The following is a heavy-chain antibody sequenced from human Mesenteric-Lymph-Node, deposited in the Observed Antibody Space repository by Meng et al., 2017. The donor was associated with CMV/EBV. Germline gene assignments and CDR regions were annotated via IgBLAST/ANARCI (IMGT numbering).Heavy chain of an antibody. CDR2: INPNSGGT. CDR1: GYTFTGYY. Sequence: KVSCKASGYTFTGYYMQWVRQAPGQGLEWMGRINPNSGGTDYAQRFQGRVTMTRDTSISTAYMELSSLRSDDTAVYYCARGVATIPDYWGQGTLVTVSS. D-gene: IGHD5-12*01. J-gene: IGHJ4*02. CDR3: ARGVATIPDY. V-gene: IGHV1-2*06.